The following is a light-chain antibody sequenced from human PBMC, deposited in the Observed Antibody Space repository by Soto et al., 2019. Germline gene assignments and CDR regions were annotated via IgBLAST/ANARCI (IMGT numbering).Light chain of an antibody. Sequence: EILMTRSPATLSVSPGERATLSCRASHRVNTYLAWYQQRLGQAPRLLIYDASTRATGIPARFSGSGSGTEFTLTISSLQSEDFAVYYCQQYNNWPLTFGGGTKVEI. CDR2: DAS. CDR3: QQYNNWPLT. CDR1: HRVNTY. V-gene: IGKV3-15*01. J-gene: IGKJ4*01.